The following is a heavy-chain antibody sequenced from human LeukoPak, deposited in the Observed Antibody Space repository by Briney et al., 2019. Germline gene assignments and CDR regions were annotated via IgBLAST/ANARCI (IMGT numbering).Heavy chain of an antibody. CDR1: GFSVSTNY. CDR2: LYSGSST. J-gene: IGHJ2*01. V-gene: IGHV3-53*01. CDR3: ARVGDHFHWYLDL. Sequence: GGSLRLSCAASGFSVSTNYMNWVRQATGKGLEGVSILYSGSSTYYADSVEGRFIVSRDSSKNTLSLQMNDLRAEDTAVYYCARVGDHFHWYLDLWGRGTLVTVSS. D-gene: IGHD3-3*02.